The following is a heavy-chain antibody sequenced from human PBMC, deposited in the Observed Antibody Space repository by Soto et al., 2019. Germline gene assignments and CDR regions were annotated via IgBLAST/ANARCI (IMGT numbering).Heavy chain of an antibody. V-gene: IGHV4-59*01. CDR1: GGSISGYY. CDR3: ARYSCTSGTCYYFDY. J-gene: IGHJ4*02. CDR2: IFHTGRT. D-gene: IGHD2-2*01. Sequence: SETLSLTCTVSGGSISGYYWSWIRQIPGKGLEWIGYIFHTGRTNYNPSLKSRVSFSVDTSKNQFSLKLSSVTAADTAVSYCARYSCTSGTCYYFDYWGQGTLVTVSS.